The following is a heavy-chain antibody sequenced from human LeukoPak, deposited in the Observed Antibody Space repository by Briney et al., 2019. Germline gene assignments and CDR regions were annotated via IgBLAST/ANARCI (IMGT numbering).Heavy chain of an antibody. J-gene: IGHJ3*02. D-gene: IGHD4-17*01. CDR1: GYTFASYG. CDR2: ISAYNGNT. Sequence: GASVKVSFKASGYTFASYGISWVRQAPGQGLEWMGWISAYNGNTNYAQKLQGRVTMTTDTSTSTAYMELRSLRSDDTAVYYCARDGGTTVTGDAFDIWGQGTMVTVSS. CDR3: ARDGGTTVTGDAFDI. V-gene: IGHV1-18*01.